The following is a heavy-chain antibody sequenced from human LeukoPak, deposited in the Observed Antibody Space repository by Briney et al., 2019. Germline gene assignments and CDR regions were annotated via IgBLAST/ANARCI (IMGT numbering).Heavy chain of an antibody. V-gene: IGHV1-18*01. Sequence: ASVKVSCKASGYTFASYGVSWVRQAPGQGPEWMVWISVYSGNTKYAQKFQDRVTLTADTSTSTVYMELRSLRSDDTAVYYCTRDGWSLGPWGQGTLVTVSS. CDR2: ISVYSGNT. D-gene: IGHD2-8*01. CDR1: GYTFASYG. J-gene: IGHJ5*02. CDR3: TRDGWSLGP.